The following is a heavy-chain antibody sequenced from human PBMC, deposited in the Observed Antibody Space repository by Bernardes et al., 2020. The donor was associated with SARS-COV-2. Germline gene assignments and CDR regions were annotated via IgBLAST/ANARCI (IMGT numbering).Heavy chain of an antibody. CDR3: ARGPPDYYGSSSGNSYNWFDP. J-gene: IGHJ5*02. V-gene: IGHV4-61*02. CDR1: GISISNYIYY. Sequence: SETLSLTCSVSGISISNYIYYWSWIRQPAGKGLEWLGRISTSGTTNYNPSFKSRLTISIDTSSNQFSLKLRSLTAADTALYFCARGPPDYYGSSSGNSYNWFDPWGQGTLVTVSS. CDR2: ISTSGTT. D-gene: IGHD3-10*01.